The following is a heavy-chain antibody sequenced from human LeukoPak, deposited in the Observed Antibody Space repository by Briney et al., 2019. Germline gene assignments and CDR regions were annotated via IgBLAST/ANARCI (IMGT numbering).Heavy chain of an antibody. CDR1: GYTFTGYY. V-gene: IGHV1-2*02. D-gene: IGHD3-10*01. J-gene: IGHJ4*02. Sequence: ASVKVSCKASGYTFTGYYMHWVRQAPGQGLEWLGWINPSSGGTNYAQKFRGRVTMTRDTSISTAYMELSRLRSDDTAVYYCAVRGSGSYRDYWGQGTLVTVPS. CDR2: INPSSGGT. CDR3: AVRGSGSYRDY.